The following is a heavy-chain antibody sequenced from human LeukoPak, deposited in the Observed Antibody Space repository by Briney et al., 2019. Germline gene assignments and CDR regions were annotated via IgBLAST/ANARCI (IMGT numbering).Heavy chain of an antibody. V-gene: IGHV3-23*01. Sequence: GGSLRLSCAASGFTFSSYAMSWVRQAPGKGLEWNSAISGSGGSTYYADSVKGRFTISRDNSKNTLYLQMNSLRAEDTAVYYCATGAITMVRGVIRSAFDYWGQGTLVTVSS. D-gene: IGHD3-10*01. CDR2: ISGSGGST. CDR1: GFTFSSYA. CDR3: ATGAITMVRGVIRSAFDY. J-gene: IGHJ4*02.